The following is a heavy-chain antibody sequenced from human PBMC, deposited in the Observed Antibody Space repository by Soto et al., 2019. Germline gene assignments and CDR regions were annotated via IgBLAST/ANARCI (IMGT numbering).Heavy chain of an antibody. Sequence: PSETLSLTCTVSGGSVSSGSYYWSWIRQPPGKGLEWIGYIYYSGSTNYNPSLKSRVTISVDTSKNQFSLKLSSVTAADTAVYYCALDYYDSSGYKDYWGQGTLVTVSS. CDR3: ALDYYDSSGYKDY. CDR1: GGSVSSGSYY. D-gene: IGHD3-22*01. J-gene: IGHJ4*02. CDR2: IYYSGST. V-gene: IGHV4-61*01.